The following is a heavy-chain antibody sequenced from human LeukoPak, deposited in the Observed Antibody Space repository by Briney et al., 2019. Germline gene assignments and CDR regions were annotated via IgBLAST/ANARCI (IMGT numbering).Heavy chain of an antibody. D-gene: IGHD4-11*01. CDR1: GFTFSSYA. V-gene: IGHV3-7*01. J-gene: IGHJ4*02. CDR2: IKQDGSEK. Sequence: GGSLRLSRAASGFTFSSYAMSWVRQAPGKGLEWVANIKQDGSEKYYVDSVKGRFTISRDNSKNSLYLQMSSLRAEDTAVYYCAREGLSLDYKSFFDYWGQGTLVTVSS. CDR3: AREGLSLDYKSFFDY.